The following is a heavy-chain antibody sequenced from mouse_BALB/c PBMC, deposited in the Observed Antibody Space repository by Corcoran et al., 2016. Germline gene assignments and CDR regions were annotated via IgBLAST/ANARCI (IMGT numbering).Heavy chain of an antibody. J-gene: IGHJ3*01. V-gene: IGHV9-1*02. CDR3: ATGGYSFVY. CDR2: INTYTGEP. CDR1: GYTFTNYG. Sequence: QIQLVQPGPGLKKPGETVKISCKASGYTFTNYGLNWVKQAQGQGLKWMGWINTYTGEPTYADDFKGRFAFSLETSASTAYLQINNLKDEDMATYYCATGGYSFVYWGEGTLVTVSA. D-gene: IGHD1-2*01.